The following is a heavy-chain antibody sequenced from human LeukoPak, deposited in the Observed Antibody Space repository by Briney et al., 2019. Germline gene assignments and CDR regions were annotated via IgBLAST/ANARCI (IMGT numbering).Heavy chain of an antibody. Sequence: KTSETLSLTCTVSGGSISSSSYYWGWIRQPPGKGLEWIGSIYYSGSTYYNPSLKSRVTISVDTSKNQFSLKLSSVTAADTAVYYCAKALRFTSRHGFDYWGQGTLVTVSS. CDR3: AKALRFTSRHGFDY. CDR2: IYYSGST. D-gene: IGHD2-2*01. V-gene: IGHV4-39*07. J-gene: IGHJ4*02. CDR1: GGSISSSSYY.